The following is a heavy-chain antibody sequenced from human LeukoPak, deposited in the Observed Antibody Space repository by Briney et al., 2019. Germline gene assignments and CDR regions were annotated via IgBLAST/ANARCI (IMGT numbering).Heavy chain of an antibody. CDR2: ITQTGGTI. CDR1: GFTFSSYR. J-gene: IGHJ5*01. CDR3: VKDKHRDGYTYGVYDS. Sequence: GGSLRLSCAASGFTFSSYRMSWVRQTPGKGLEWLSYITQTGGTIYYADSVKGRFTISRDNAKNSLDLQMSSLRPEDTALYYCVKDKHRDGYTYGVYDSWGQGTLITVSS. V-gene: IGHV3-48*04. D-gene: IGHD5-12*01.